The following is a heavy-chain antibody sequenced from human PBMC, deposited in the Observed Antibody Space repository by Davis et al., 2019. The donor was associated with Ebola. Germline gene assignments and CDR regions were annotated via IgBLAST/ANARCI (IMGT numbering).Heavy chain of an antibody. J-gene: IGHJ2*01. V-gene: IGHV4-61*08. CDR1: GGSISSGGYY. CDR2: MYYSGST. Sequence: MPGGSLRLSCTVSGGSISSGGYYWSWIRQPPGKGLEWIGHMYYSGSTNYNPSLKSRVAISVDKSKNQFSLKLSSVTAADAAVYYCARDYYDSSGFLWYFDLWGRGTLVAVSS. D-gene: IGHD3-22*01. CDR3: ARDYYDSSGFLWYFDL.